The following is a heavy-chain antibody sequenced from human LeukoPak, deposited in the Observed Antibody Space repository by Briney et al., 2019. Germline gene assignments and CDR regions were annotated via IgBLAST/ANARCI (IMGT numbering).Heavy chain of an antibody. CDR2: ISDDGNYQ. CDR3: ARDKGTMTTVTPGYFDS. V-gene: IGHV3-30*03. CDR1: GFTFSSYG. D-gene: IGHD4-17*01. J-gene: IGHJ4*02. Sequence: GGTLRLSCAASGFTFSSYGMHWVRQAPGKGLQWVAFISDDGNYQYYADSLKGRFAISRDNSKNTLYLQMNSLRVEDTAVYYCARDKGTMTTVTPGYFDSWGQGTLVTVSS.